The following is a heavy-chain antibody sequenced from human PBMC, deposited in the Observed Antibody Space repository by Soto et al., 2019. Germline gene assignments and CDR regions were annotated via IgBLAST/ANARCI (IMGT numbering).Heavy chain of an antibody. D-gene: IGHD5-18*01. Sequence: ASVKVSCKASGGTFSSYAISWVRQAPGQGLEWMGGIIPIFGTANYAQKFQGRVTITADESTSTAYMELSSLRSEDTAVYYCARGDTAMGYFDYWGQGTLVTVSS. CDR2: IIPIFGTA. J-gene: IGHJ4*02. V-gene: IGHV1-69*13. CDR1: GGTFSSYA. CDR3: ARGDTAMGYFDY.